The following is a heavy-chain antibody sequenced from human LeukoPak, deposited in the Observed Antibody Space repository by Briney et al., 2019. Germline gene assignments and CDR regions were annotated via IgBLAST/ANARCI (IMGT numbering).Heavy chain of an antibody. CDR2: ISAYNGNT. Sequence: ASVKVSCKASGYTFTSYGISWVRQAPGQGLEWMGWISAYNGNTNYAQKLQGRVTMTTDTSTSTAYMELRSLRSDDTAVYYCARGIPLYGSGTRRTGGRHYYFDYWGQGTLVTVSS. CDR1: GYTFTSYG. CDR3: ARGIPLYGSGTRRTGGRHYYFDY. V-gene: IGHV1-18*01. J-gene: IGHJ4*02. D-gene: IGHD3-10*01.